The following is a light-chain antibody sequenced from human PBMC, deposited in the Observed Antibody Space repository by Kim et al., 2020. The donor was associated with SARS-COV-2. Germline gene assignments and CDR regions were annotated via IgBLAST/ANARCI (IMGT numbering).Light chain of an antibody. J-gene: IGKJ2*01. CDR1: RGVITY. CDR2: RGF. Sequence: SACVGDSVIITCRASRGVITYLNWYQQKPGTAPKLLISRGFNLPSGVPSRFSGSGSGTEFTLTISSLEPEDTAMYYCQQSYRPLYTFGQGTKLEI. CDR3: QQSYRPLYT. V-gene: IGKV1-39*01.